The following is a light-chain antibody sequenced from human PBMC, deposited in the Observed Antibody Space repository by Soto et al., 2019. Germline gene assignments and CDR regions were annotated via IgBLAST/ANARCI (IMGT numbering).Light chain of an antibody. CDR1: QDISDF. CDR3: QQYDDLPIT. J-gene: IGKJ5*01. V-gene: IGKV1-33*01. Sequence: DIQMTQSPSSLFASVGDRVTITCQASQDISDFLNWYYQKPGKAPKVLIYDASKLQTGVPSRFSGRRSGTDFIFTISDLQPDDSGMYYCQQYDDLPITVGQGTRLEIK. CDR2: DAS.